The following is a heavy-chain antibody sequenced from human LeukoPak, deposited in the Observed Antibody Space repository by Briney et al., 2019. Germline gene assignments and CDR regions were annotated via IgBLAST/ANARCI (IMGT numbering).Heavy chain of an antibody. Sequence: GASVKVSCKASGGTFSSYAISWVRQAPGQGLEWMGGIIPIFGTANYAQKFQGRVTITRDTSAGTAYMELSSLRSEDTAVYYCARDEWGRIAAAGSPGLFDPWGQGTLVTVSS. J-gene: IGHJ5*02. CDR1: GGTFSSYA. V-gene: IGHV1-69*05. CDR3: ARDEWGRIAAAGSPGLFDP. D-gene: IGHD6-13*01. CDR2: IIPIFGTA.